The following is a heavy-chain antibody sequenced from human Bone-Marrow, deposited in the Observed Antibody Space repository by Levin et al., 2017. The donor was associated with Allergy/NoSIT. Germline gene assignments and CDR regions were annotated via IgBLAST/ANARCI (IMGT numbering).Heavy chain of an antibody. V-gene: IGHV4-39*01. Sequence: SETLSLTCTVSGGSISSSSYYWGWIRQPPGKGLEWIGSIYYNGSTYYNPSLKSRVTISVDTSKNQFSLKLNSVTAADTAVYYCARQGACSSTSCYTNTEAYYYYYYMDVWGKGTTVTVSS. CDR2: IYYNGST. D-gene: IGHD2-2*02. CDR1: GGSISSSSYY. J-gene: IGHJ6*03. CDR3: ARQGACSSTSCYTNTEAYYYYYYMDV.